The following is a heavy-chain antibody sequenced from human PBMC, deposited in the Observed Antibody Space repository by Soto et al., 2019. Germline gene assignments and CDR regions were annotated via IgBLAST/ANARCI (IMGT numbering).Heavy chain of an antibody. CDR3: ARDRIQLRLGKYSFNGMDV. V-gene: IGHV1-69*06. D-gene: IGHD5-18*01. J-gene: IGHJ6*02. CDR1: GGTFSDYA. Sequence: QVQLVQSGAEMRKPGSSLRVSCKASGGTFSDYAFSWVRQVPGQVLEWMGGIVPRFGSPNYAQKFGGRVTITADTSTSTVYMEMSSLRFDDTAVYFCARDRIQLRLGKYSFNGMDVWGQGTTITVSS. CDR2: IVPRFGSP.